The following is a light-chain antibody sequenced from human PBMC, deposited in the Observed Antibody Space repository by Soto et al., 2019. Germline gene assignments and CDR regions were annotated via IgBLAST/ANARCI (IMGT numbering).Light chain of an antibody. V-gene: IGLV2-14*01. CDR3: TSYTRDTALV. CDR2: EVS. Sequence: QSVLTQPASVSGSPGQSITISCTGTSXDVGTYNYVSWYQHHPGKAPKLIIYEVSNRPSGVSNRFSGSKSGSTASLTISGLQAEDEADYHCTSYTRDTALVFGTGTKLTVL. J-gene: IGLJ1*01. CDR1: SXDVGTYNY.